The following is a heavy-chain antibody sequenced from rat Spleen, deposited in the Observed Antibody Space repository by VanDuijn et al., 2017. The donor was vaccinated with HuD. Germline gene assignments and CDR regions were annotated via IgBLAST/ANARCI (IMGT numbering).Heavy chain of an antibody. CDR1: GFTFSDYA. CDR2: INHDSRST. CDR3: ASRRGPWFAY. J-gene: IGHJ3*01. V-gene: IGHV5-17*01. D-gene: IGHD1-1*01. Sequence: EVQLVESGGGLVQPGRSLKLSCVASGFTFSDYAMAWVRQAPKKGLEWVANINHDSRSTYYRDSVKGRFTISRDNAKSTLYLQMDSLRSEDTATYYCASRRGPWFAYWGQGTLVTVSS.